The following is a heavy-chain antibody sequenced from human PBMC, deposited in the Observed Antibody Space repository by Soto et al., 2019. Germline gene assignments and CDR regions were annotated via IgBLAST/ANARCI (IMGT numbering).Heavy chain of an antibody. Sequence: SETLSLTCTVSGGSISSYYWSWIRQPPGKGLEWIGYIYYSGSTNYNPSLKSRVTISVDTSKNQFSLKLSSVTAADTAVYYCARGWVSYSSGPSMDVWGQGTTVTVSS. CDR2: IYYSGST. D-gene: IGHD6-19*01. J-gene: IGHJ6*02. V-gene: IGHV4-59*01. CDR3: ARGWVSYSSGPSMDV. CDR1: GGSISSYY.